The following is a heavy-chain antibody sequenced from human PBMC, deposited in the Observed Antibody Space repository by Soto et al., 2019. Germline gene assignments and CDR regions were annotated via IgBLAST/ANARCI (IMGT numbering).Heavy chain of an antibody. D-gene: IGHD3-22*01. CDR1: GFTFSSYG. CDR3: ATLGGHDSSGYPPPPGLDY. Sequence: QVQLVESGGGVVQPGRSLRLSCAASGFTFSSYGMHWVRQAPGKGLEWVAVIWYDGSNKYYADSVKGRFTISRDNSKKTLYLQMNSLRAEDTAVYYCATLGGHDSSGYPPPPGLDYWGQGTLVTVSS. J-gene: IGHJ4*02. CDR2: IWYDGSNK. V-gene: IGHV3-33*01.